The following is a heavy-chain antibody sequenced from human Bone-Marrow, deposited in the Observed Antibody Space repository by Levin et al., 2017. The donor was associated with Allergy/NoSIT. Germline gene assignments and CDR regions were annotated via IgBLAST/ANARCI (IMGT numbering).Heavy chain of an antibody. CDR1: GFTFDDYA. D-gene: IGHD3-22*01. V-gene: IGHV3-9*03. CDR2: ISWNSGSI. CDR3: AKDSSPYYFDSSGYY. Sequence: SLKISCAASGFTFDDYAMHWVRQAPGKGLEWVSGISWNSGSIDYADSVKGRFTISRDNAKNSLYLQMNSLRPEDMALYYCAKDSSPYYFDSSGYYWGQGTLVTVSS. J-gene: IGHJ4*02.